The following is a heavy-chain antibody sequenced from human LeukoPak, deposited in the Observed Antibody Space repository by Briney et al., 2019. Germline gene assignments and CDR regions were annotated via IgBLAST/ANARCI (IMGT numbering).Heavy chain of an antibody. CDR3: ARANDYGDYRKWFDP. CDR1: GASVSSGSYY. CDR2: IYSTGGT. V-gene: IGHV4-61*01. J-gene: IGHJ5*01. D-gene: IGHD4-17*01. Sequence: SETLSLTGTVSGASVSSGSYYWSWIRQPPGKGLEWIGYIYSTGGTYYNPSLNSRVTISLDTSRNRFSLKLTSVTSADTAVYYCARANDYGDYRKWFDPWGEGTLATVSS.